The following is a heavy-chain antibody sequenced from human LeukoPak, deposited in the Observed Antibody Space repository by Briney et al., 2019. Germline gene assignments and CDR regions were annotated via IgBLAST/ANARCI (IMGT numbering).Heavy chain of an antibody. V-gene: IGHV1-2*02. J-gene: IGHJ4*02. CDR1: GYTFTSYG. CDR2: INPNSGGT. Sequence: AASVKVSCKASGYTFTSYGISWVRQAPGQGLEWMGWINPNSGGTNYAQKFQGRVTMTRDTSISTAYMELSRLRSDDTAVYYCARVSGYEFDYWGQGTLVTVSS. D-gene: IGHD5-12*01. CDR3: ARVSGYEFDY.